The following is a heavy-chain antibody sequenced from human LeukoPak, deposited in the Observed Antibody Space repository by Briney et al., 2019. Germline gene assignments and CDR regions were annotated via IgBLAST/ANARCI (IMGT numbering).Heavy chain of an antibody. CDR3: ARVWVATFDY. CDR1: GGYISSSSYY. Sequence: SETLSLTCTVSGGYISSSSYYWGWIRQPPGKGLEWIGSIYDSENTYYNPSLKSRVTISVDTSKNQFSLKLSSVTAADTAVYYCARVWVATFDYWGQGTLVTVSS. D-gene: IGHD5-12*01. J-gene: IGHJ4*02. CDR2: IYDSENT. V-gene: IGHV4-39*07.